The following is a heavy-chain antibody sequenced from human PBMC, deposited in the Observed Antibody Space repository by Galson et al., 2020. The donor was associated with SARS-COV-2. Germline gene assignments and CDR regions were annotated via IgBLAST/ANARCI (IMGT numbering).Heavy chain of an antibody. D-gene: IGHD1-20*01. V-gene: IGHV4-61*02. CDR2: IYTSGST. CDR1: GGSISSGSYY. J-gene: IGHJ6*02. CDR3: ARGGESITGTTRVLYYYYGMDV. Sequence: SETLSLTCTVSGGSISSGSYYWSWIRQPAGKGLEWIGRIYTSGSTNYNPSLKSRVTISVDTSKNQFSLKLSSVTAADTAVYYCARGGESITGTTRVLYYYYGMDVWGQGTTVTVSS.